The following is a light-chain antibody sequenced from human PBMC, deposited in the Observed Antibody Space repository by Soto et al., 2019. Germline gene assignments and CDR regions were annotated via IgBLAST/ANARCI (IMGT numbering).Light chain of an antibody. J-gene: IGLJ3*02. V-gene: IGLV1-40*01. CDR1: SSNIGAGYD. Sequence: QSVLTQPPSVSGAPGQRVTISCTGGSSNIGAGYDVHWYQRLPGTAPKLLVYDNKNRPSGVPDRFSGSKSGTSASLAITGLQAEEEAEYYCQSYDSSLSGSVFGGGTKLTVL. CDR2: DNK. CDR3: QSYDSSLSGSV.